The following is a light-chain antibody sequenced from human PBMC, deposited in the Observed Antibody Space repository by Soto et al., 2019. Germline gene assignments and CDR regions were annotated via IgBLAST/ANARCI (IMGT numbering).Light chain of an antibody. CDR2: VAS. Sequence: EVVLTQSPGTLSLSPGERATLSCRASQSVSSSYLAWYQQKPGQAPRLLIYVASSRATDIPARFSGSGSGTDFTLTISSLEPEDFAIYYCQQRSNWPSISFGQGTRLEIK. CDR1: QSVSSSY. V-gene: IGKV3D-20*02. CDR3: QQRSNWPSIS. J-gene: IGKJ5*01.